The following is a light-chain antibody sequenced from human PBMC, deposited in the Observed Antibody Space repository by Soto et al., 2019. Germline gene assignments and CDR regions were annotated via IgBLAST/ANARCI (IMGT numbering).Light chain of an antibody. CDR2: DVS. CDR3: SSFTRTNPYV. Sequence: QPVLTQPASVSGFLGQSITISCTGTSNDIGGYKYVSWYQHHPGQAPKLIIYDVSDRPSGVSDRFSGSKSGNTASLTISGLQAEDEADYYCSSFTRTNPYVFATGTKLTVL. CDR1: SNDIGGYKY. J-gene: IGLJ1*01. V-gene: IGLV2-14*03.